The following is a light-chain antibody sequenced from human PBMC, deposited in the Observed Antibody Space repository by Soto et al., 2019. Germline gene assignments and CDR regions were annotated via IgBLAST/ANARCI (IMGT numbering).Light chain of an antibody. CDR3: QHYGSSPRS. CDR2: GAS. J-gene: IGKJ2*03. Sequence: EIVLTQSPGTLSLSPGERATLSCRASQSVSSSYLAWYQQKPGQAPRLLIYGASSRATGIPVRFSRSGSGTDLTLAISRLEPDDFAVYYCQHYGSSPRSFGQGTKLEIK. CDR1: QSVSSSY. V-gene: IGKV3-20*01.